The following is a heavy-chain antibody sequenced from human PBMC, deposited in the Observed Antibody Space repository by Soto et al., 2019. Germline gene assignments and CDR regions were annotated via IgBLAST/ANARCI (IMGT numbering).Heavy chain of an antibody. CDR3: ARGGAAAGTGY. V-gene: IGHV3-74*01. CDR1: GFTFSSYW. J-gene: IGHJ4*02. Sequence: GGSLRLSCAASGFTFSSYWMHWVRQAPGKGLVWVSRINSDGSSTSYADSVKGRFTISRDNAKSTLYLQMNSLRAEDTAVYYCARGGAAAGTGYWGQGTLVTVSS. D-gene: IGHD6-13*01. CDR2: INSDGSST.